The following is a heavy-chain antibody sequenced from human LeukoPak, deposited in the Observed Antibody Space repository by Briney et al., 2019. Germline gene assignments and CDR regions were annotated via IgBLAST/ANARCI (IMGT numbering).Heavy chain of an antibody. V-gene: IGHV3-73*01. D-gene: IGHD1-1*01. J-gene: IGHJ4*02. CDR3: TRYNVGFES. CDR1: GFTFSGSA. CDR2: IRSKTNSYAA. Sequence: GGSLRHSRAASGFTFSGSAMHWVRQAPGKGLGWVGRIRSKTNSYAASYAASVKGRFALSRDDSKNTAYLQMNSLKTEDTAVYYCTRYNVGFESWGQGTLVTVSS.